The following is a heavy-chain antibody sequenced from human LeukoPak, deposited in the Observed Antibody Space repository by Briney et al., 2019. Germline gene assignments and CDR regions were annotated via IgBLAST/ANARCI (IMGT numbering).Heavy chain of an antibody. V-gene: IGHV3-74*01. CDR2: INPGGSSI. J-gene: IGHJ4*02. CDR3: ARSNQADDY. CDR1: GFTFSSYR. D-gene: IGHD1-14*01. Sequence: SGGCLRLSCAASGFTFSSYRMHWVRLVPGKGLVWVARINPGGSSITYADSVKGRFTISRDNAKNTLYLQMDSLRAEDTGVYYCARSNQADDYWGQGTLVTVSS.